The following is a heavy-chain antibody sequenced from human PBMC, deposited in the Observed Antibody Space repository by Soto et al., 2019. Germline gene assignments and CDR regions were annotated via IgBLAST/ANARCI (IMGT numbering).Heavy chain of an antibody. D-gene: IGHD6-13*01. J-gene: IGHJ4*02. CDR2: ISYDGSNK. CDR1: GFTLSSYG. Sequence: QVQLVESGGGVVQPGRSLRLSCAASGFTLSSYGMHWVRQAPGKGLEWVAVISYDGSNKYYADSVKGRFTISRDNSKNTLYLQMNSLRAEDTAVYYCAKDRVWRNKYYFDYWGQGTLVTVSS. V-gene: IGHV3-30*18. CDR3: AKDRVWRNKYYFDY.